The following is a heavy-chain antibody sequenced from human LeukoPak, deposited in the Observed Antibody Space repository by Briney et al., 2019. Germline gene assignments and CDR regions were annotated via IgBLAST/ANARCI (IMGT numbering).Heavy chain of an antibody. CDR3: ARAPDDYDFWSGPFDY. J-gene: IGHJ4*02. CDR2: INPSAGST. D-gene: IGHD3-3*01. CDR1: GYTFTSCY. Sequence: ASVKVSCKTSGYTFTSCYMHWVRQAPGQGLEWMGMINPSAGSTRYAQKFQGRVTMTTDTSTSTAYMELRSLRSDDTAVYYCARAPDDYDFWSGPFDYWGRGTLVTVSS. V-gene: IGHV1-46*01.